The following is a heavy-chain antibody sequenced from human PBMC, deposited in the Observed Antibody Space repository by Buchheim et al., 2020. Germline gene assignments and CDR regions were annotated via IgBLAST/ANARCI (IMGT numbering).Heavy chain of an antibody. Sequence: QVQLQESGPGLVKPSQTLSLTCTVSGGSISSGSYYWSWIRQPAGKGLEWIGRIYTSGSTNYNPSLKSRVTISVDTSKNQFSLKLSSVTAADTAVYYCARDGGYSSGWYEKYFQHWGQGTL. D-gene: IGHD6-19*01. J-gene: IGHJ1*01. CDR1: GGSISSGSYY. V-gene: IGHV4-61*02. CDR2: IYTSGST. CDR3: ARDGGYSSGWYEKYFQH.